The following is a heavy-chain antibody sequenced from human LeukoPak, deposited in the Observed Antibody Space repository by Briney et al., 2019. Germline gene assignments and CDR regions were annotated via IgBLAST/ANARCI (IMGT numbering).Heavy chain of an antibody. D-gene: IGHD3-10*01. V-gene: IGHV3-23*01. J-gene: IGHJ4*02. CDR2: ISGSGGST. CDR1: GFTFSSYA. Sequence: GGSLRLSCAASGFTFSSYAMSWVRQAPGKGLEWVSAISGSGGSTYYADSVTGRFTISRDNSKNTLYLQMNSLRAEDTAVYYCAKAVLWFGESYFDYWGQGTLVTVSS. CDR3: AKAVLWFGESYFDY.